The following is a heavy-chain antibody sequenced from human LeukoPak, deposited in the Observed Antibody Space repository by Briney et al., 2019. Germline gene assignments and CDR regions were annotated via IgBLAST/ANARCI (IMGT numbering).Heavy chain of an antibody. V-gene: IGHV4-4*09. D-gene: IGHD4/OR15-4a*01. CDR3: ARHGPTREIDY. CDR1: GGSISNYY. Sequence: SETLPLTCTVSGGSISNYYWSWIRQPPGKRLEWIGYIYTTGSTNYNPSLKSRVTMSVDTSKNQFSLKLSSVTAADTAVYYCARHGPTREIDYWGQGTLVTVSS. J-gene: IGHJ4*02. CDR2: IYTTGST.